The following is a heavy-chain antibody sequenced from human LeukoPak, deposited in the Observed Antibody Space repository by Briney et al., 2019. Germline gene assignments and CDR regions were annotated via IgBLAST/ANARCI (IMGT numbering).Heavy chain of an antibody. Sequence: GGSLRLSCAASGFTFSSYGMSWVRQAPGKGLEWVSGISISGDSSHYADSVKGRFTISRDNSKNTVFLQMSSLRAEDTAIYYCAKPYSGYDSGLFDYWGQGTLVTVSS. V-gene: IGHV3-23*01. CDR3: AKPYSGYDSGLFDY. D-gene: IGHD5-12*01. J-gene: IGHJ4*02. CDR2: ISISGDSS. CDR1: GFTFSSYG.